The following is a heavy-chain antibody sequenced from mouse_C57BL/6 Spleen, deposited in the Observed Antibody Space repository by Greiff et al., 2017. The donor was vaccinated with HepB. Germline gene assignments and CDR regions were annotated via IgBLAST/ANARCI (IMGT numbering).Heavy chain of an antibody. V-gene: IGHV1-64*01. CDR1: GYTFTSYW. J-gene: IGHJ2*01. Sequence: QVHLKQPGAELVKPGASVKLSCKASGYTFTSYWMHWVKQRPGQGLEWIGMIHPNSGSTNYNEKFKSKATLTVDKSSSTAYMQLSSLTSEDSAVYYCAREESYYGSSYGYWGQGTTLTVSS. CDR2: IHPNSGST. D-gene: IGHD1-1*01. CDR3: AREESYYGSSYGY.